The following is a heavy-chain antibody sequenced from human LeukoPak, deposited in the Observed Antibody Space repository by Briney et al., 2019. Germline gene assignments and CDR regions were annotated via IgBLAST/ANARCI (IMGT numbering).Heavy chain of an antibody. CDR1: GGSISSSNW. V-gene: IGHV4-4*02. D-gene: IGHD3-10*01. Sequence: SETLSLTCAVSGGSISSSNWWSWVRQPPGKGLEWIGEIYQSGNTNYNPSLKSRVTISVDKSKNQFSLKLSSMTAADTAVYFCANLFVRGVPYFDYWGQGTLVTVSS. CDR2: IYQSGNT. CDR3: ANLFVRGVPYFDY. J-gene: IGHJ4*02.